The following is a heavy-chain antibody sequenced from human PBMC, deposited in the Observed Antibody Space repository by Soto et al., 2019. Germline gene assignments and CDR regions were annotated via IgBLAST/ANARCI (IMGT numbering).Heavy chain of an antibody. CDR2: ISFDGTKK. V-gene: IGHV3-30-3*01. D-gene: IGHD4-17*01. CDR1: GFTFNIYA. J-gene: IGHJ6*02. CDR3: AREDDYGYRYINYGLDV. Sequence: GGSLRLSCAASGFTFNIYALHWVRQAPGKGLEWVAVISFDGTKKYYSDSVKGRFTISRDNLKNTLYLQMNNLRVEDAALYFCAREDDYGYRYINYGLDVWGQGTTVTV.